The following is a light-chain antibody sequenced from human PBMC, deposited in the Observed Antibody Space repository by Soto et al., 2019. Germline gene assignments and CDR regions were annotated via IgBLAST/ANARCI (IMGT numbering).Light chain of an antibody. CDR3: QQYNSYSGR. Sequence: DIQMTQSPSTLSASVGDRVTITCRASQSISSWLAWYQQKPGKAPKLLIYDASSLESGVPSRFSGSGSGTEFTLTISSLQPDDFATYYCQQYNSYSGRFGQGTKLDIK. V-gene: IGKV1-5*01. J-gene: IGKJ1*01. CDR2: DAS. CDR1: QSISSW.